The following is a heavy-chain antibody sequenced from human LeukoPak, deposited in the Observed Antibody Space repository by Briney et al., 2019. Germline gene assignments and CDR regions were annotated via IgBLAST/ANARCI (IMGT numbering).Heavy chain of an antibody. CDR2: IYYSGST. D-gene: IGHD4-17*01. CDR1: GGSISSYY. CDR3: ARYGDYEAFDI. V-gene: IGHV4-59*01. J-gene: IGHJ3*02. Sequence: SETLSLTCTVSGGSISSYYWSWIRQPPGKGLEWIGYIYYSGSTNYNPSLKSRVTISVDTSKNQFSLKLSSVTAADTAVYYCARYGDYEAFDIWGQGTMVTVSS.